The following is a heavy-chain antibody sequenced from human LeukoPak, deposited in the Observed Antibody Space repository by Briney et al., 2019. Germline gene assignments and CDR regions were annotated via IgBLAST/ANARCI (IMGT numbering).Heavy chain of an antibody. Sequence: HPAGSLRLSCAASEFTFSNYWMSWVRQAPGKLLEWVANINQDGSKKYYVDSVKGRFSISRDNTKNSLHLQMSSLRAEDTAVYYCVREWVDWKQGYNWLDRWGQGTLATVSS. CDR2: INQDGSKK. D-gene: IGHD1-1*01. V-gene: IGHV3-7*01. J-gene: IGHJ5*02. CDR3: VREWVDWKQGYNWLDR. CDR1: EFTFSNYW.